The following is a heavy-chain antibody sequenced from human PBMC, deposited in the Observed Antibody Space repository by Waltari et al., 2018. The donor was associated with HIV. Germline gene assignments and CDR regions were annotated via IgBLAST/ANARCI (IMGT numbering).Heavy chain of an antibody. D-gene: IGHD3-22*01. Sequence: QVQLQQWGAGLLKPSETLSLTCAVYGKSFSDYYWSWIRQPPGKGLEWIGEINHSGSTKYNPSFKSRVTISSDTSKNQFSLKLSSVTAADTAVYYCARDLDISANAFFDHWGQGTLVTVSS. J-gene: IGHJ4*02. CDR3: ARDLDISANAFFDH. V-gene: IGHV4-34*01. CDR1: GKSFSDYY. CDR2: INHSGST.